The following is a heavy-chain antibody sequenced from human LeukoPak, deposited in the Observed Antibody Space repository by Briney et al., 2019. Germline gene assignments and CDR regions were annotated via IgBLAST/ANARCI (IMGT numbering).Heavy chain of an antibody. CDR3: ASNWGGYYYYGMDV. CDR2: ISDSGDST. J-gene: IGHJ6*02. D-gene: IGHD7-27*01. V-gene: IGHV3-23*01. CDR1: GFIFRSSA. Sequence: GGSLRLSCAASGFIFRSSAMSWVRQAPGKGLEWVSGISDSGDSTYYADSVEGRFTISRDNSKNTLYLQMNTLRAEDTAVYYCASNWGGYYYYGMDVWGQGTTVTVSS.